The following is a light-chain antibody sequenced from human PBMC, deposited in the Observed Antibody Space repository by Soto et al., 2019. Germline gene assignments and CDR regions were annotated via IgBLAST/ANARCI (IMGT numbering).Light chain of an antibody. V-gene: IGKV1-9*01. CDR3: QYLNSFPLT. CDR1: QGSRNY. J-gene: IGKJ4*01. CDR2: LAS. Sequence: IQLTQSPSSLSASVGDRVTITCRASQGSRNYLAWYQQKPGKAPNLLIYLASTLQGGVPSRFSGSGSGTDFSLTISSLQPEDVATYYCQYLNSFPLTFGGGTKVELK.